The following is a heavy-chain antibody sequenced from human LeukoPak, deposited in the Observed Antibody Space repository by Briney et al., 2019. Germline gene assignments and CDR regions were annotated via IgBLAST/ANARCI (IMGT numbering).Heavy chain of an antibody. V-gene: IGHV3-23*01. J-gene: IGHJ6*02. CDR2: ISGSGGST. CDR1: GFTFSSYA. D-gene: IGHD2-2*02. Sequence: PGGSLRLSCAASGFTFSSYAMSWVRQAPGKGLEWVSAISGSGGSTYYADSVKGRFTISRDNSKNTLYLQMNSLRAEDTAVYYCARDHYCSSTSCYTGSYYYGMDVWGQGTTVTVSS. CDR3: ARDHYCSSTSCYTGSYYYGMDV.